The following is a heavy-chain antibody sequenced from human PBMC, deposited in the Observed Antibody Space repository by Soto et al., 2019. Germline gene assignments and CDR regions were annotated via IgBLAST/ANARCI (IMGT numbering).Heavy chain of an antibody. D-gene: IGHD6-13*01. Sequence: EVQLVESGGGLVKPGGSLRLSCAASGITFSSYSMNWVRHAPGKGLEWVSSISISSSYIYYADSVKGRFTISRDNAKNSLYLQIISLRAEDTAVYYCARPASDISSNVLMYFDLCGRGTLVTVSS. CDR1: GITFSSYS. J-gene: IGHJ2*01. CDR3: ARPASDISSNVLMYFDL. CDR2: ISISSSYI. V-gene: IGHV3-21*01.